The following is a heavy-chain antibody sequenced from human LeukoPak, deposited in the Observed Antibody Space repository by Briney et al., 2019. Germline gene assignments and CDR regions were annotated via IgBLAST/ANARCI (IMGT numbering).Heavy chain of an antibody. V-gene: IGHV4-34*01. Sequence: SETLSLTCAVYAGSFSGYYWSWIRQRPGKGLEWSGEINHSGSTNYNPSLKSRVTISVDTSKNQSSLKLSSVTAADTAVYYCARDTLGHSWFGELGDYYYYMEVWGKGTTVTISS. CDR1: AGSFSGYY. J-gene: IGHJ6*03. CDR3: ARDTLGHSWFGELGDYYYYMEV. CDR2: INHSGST. D-gene: IGHD3-10*01.